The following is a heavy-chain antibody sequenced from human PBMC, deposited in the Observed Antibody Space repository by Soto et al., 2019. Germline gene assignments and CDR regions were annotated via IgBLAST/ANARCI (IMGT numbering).Heavy chain of an antibody. Sequence: PGGSLRLSCAASGFTFSSYSMNWVRQAPGKGLEWVSYISSSSSTIYYADSVKGRFTISRDNAKNSLYLQMNCLRDEDTAVYYCARDPPPAMGSSSWYFDYWGQGTLVTSPQ. D-gene: IGHD6-13*01. CDR3: ARDPPPAMGSSSWYFDY. V-gene: IGHV3-48*02. J-gene: IGHJ4*02. CDR1: GFTFSSYS. CDR2: ISSSSSTI.